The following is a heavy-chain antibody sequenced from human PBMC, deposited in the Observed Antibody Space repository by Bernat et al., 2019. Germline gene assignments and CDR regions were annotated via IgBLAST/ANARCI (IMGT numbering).Heavy chain of an antibody. CDR1: GCSISSYY. J-gene: IGHJ6*03. CDR2: IYYSGST. V-gene: IGHV4-59*01. CDR3: ARAPRGYSYSNYYMDV. D-gene: IGHD5-18*01. Sequence: QVQLQESGPGLVKPSETLSLTCTVSGCSISSYYWSLIRQPPGKGLEWIGYIYYSGSTNYNPSLKSRVTISLDTSKNQFSLKLSSVTDAATAVYYCARAPRGYSYSNYYMDVWGKGTTVTVSS.